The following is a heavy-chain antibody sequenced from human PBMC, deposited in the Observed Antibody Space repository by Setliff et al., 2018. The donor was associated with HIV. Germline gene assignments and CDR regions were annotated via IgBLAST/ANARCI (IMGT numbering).Heavy chain of an antibody. D-gene: IGHD3-10*01. CDR1: GYSFGIYD. CDR2: MNPENGKT. V-gene: IGHV1-8*02. Sequence: ASVKVSCKASGYSFGIYDIYWVRQATGQGPEWMGWMNPENGKTGYAQTFQGRVTMTKDTSMSTAYMELRSLTSDDTAVYYCARDRLISVVRGLSDSWGQGTLVTVSS. CDR3: ARDRLISVVRGLSDS. J-gene: IGHJ4*02.